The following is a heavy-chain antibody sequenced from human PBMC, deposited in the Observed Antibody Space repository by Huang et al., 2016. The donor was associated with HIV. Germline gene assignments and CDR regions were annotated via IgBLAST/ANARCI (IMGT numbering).Heavy chain of an antibody. CDR1: GFTFSSYA. CDR2: ISGRGGST. Sequence: EVQLLESGGGLVQPGGSLRLSCVASGFTFSSYARSWVRQAPGKGLEWVSAISGRGGSTDYADSGKGRFTISRDNSKNTLYLQMNSLRAEDTAVYYCAKDPTTVIVVYFDYWGQGTLVTVSS. V-gene: IGHV3-23*01. J-gene: IGHJ4*02. CDR3: AKDPTTVIVVYFDY. D-gene: IGHD4-17*01.